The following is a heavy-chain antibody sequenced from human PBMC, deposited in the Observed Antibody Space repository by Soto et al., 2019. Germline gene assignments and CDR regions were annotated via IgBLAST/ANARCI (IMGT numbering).Heavy chain of an antibody. CDR2: IYDSGST. Sequence: QVQLQESGPRLAKPSETLSLTCTVSGASISHFYWSWIRQSPGKGLEWLGYIYDSGSTNYNPSLKRRLPLSLDTSKTQFSQNLSSVTAADTAVYFCAASYYAILTGHLAFDMWGTGQWSPSLQ. CDR1: GASISHFY. D-gene: IGHD3-9*01. V-gene: IGHV4-59*01. CDR3: AASYYAILTGHLAFDM. J-gene: IGHJ3*02.